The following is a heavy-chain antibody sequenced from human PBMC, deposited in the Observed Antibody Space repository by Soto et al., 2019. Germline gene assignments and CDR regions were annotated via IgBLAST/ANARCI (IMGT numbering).Heavy chain of an antibody. CDR2: INHSGST. CDR3: ARKIGLAVAGANWFDP. V-gene: IGHV4-34*01. Sequence: QVQLQQWGAGLLKPSEALSLTCAVYGGSFSGYYWSWIRQPPGKGLEWLGEINHSGSTNYNPSLRSRVTISVDTSKNQFSLKLSSVTGADTAVYYCARKIGLAVAGANWFDPWGQGTLVTVSS. D-gene: IGHD6-19*01. J-gene: IGHJ5*02. CDR1: GGSFSGYY.